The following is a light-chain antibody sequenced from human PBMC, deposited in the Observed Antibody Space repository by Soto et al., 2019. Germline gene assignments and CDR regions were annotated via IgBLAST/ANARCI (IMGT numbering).Light chain of an antibody. V-gene: IGLV2-14*01. J-gene: IGLJ1*01. CDR3: SSFAGSYSPYV. Sequence: QSVLTQPASVSGSPGQSITISCTGSISDVGAYNSVSWYQQHPGKAPKLMIYEVSNRPSGVAFRFSGSKSGNTASLTISGLQAEDEGDYFCSSFAGSYSPYVFGTGTKLTVL. CDR2: EVS. CDR1: ISDVGAYNS.